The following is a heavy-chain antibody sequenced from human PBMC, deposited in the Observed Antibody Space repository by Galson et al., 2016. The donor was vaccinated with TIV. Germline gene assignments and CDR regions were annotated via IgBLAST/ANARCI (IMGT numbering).Heavy chain of an antibody. CDR2: INPSGGST. CDR1: GYTFTGYY. J-gene: IGHJ4*02. V-gene: IGHV1-46*01. Sequence: SVKVSCKASGYTFTGYYVHWVRQAPGQGLEWMGIINPSGGSTTYAQKFQGRVTMTRDTSTRTVCMELSSLRSDDTAVYYCARGYGDGDYWGQGTLVTVSS. D-gene: IGHD4-17*01. CDR3: ARGYGDGDY.